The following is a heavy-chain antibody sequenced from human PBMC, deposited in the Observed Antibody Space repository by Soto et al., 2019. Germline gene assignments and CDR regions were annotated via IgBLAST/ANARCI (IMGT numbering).Heavy chain of an antibody. CDR1: GFRFNSSG. V-gene: IGHV3-30*18. J-gene: IGHJ6*04. Sequence: GGSLRLSCAASGFRFNSSGMHWVRQAPGKGLEWVAVIIYDGSKREYADSVKGRFTVSRDNSKDTVYLQMNNLRPEDTGVYYCEKALHEFASFFFYGMDVWGKGTPVTVS. D-gene: IGHD3-10*01. CDR3: EKALHEFASFFFYGMDV. CDR2: IIYDGSKR.